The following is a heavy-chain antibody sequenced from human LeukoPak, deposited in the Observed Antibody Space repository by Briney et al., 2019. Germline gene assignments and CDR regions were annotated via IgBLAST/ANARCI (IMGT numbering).Heavy chain of an antibody. J-gene: IGHJ5*02. CDR3: ARGFSYHFDP. V-gene: IGHV4-59*01. CDR1: GGSISSYY. Sequence: SETLSLTCTVSGGSISSYYWSWIRQPPGKGLEWIGYIYYSGSTNYNPSLKSRVTISVDTSKNQFSLKLSSVTAADTAVYYCARGFSYHFDPWGQGTLVTVSS. D-gene: IGHD2-2*01. CDR2: IYYSGST.